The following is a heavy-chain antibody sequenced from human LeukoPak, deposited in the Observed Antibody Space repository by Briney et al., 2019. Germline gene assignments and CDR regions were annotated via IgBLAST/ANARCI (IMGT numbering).Heavy chain of an antibody. Sequence: GASVKVSCKASGYSFTNYAIHWVRQAPGQRLEWMGWISAYNGNTNYAQKLQGRVTMTTDTSTSTAYMELRSLRSDDTAVYYCARSGYSSSWSRKDFDYWGQGTLVTVSS. CDR3: ARSGYSSSWSRKDFDY. CDR1: GYSFTNYA. J-gene: IGHJ4*02. D-gene: IGHD6-13*01. V-gene: IGHV1-18*01. CDR2: ISAYNGNT.